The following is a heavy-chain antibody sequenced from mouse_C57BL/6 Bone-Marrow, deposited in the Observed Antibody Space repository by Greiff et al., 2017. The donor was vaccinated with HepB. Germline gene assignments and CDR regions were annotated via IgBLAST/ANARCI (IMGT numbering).Heavy chain of an antibody. CDR2: IRNKANGYTT. CDR3: ARSLRYFDY. D-gene: IGHD1-1*01. CDR1: GFTFTDYY. J-gene: IGHJ2*01. Sequence: EVMLVESGGGLVQPGGSLSLSCAASGFTFTDYYMSWVRQPPGQALEWLGFIRNKANGYTTEYSASVKGRFTISRDNSQSILYLQMNALRAEDSATYYCARSLRYFDYWGQGTTLTVSS. V-gene: IGHV7-3*01.